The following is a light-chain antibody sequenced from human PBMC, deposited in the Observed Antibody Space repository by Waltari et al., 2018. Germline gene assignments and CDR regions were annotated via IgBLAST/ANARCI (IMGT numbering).Light chain of an antibody. V-gene: IGLV1-44*01. J-gene: IGLJ1*01. Sequence: QSVLTQPPSASGTPGQRVTISCSGSSSTIGSNTVNWYQQLPGTAPKLIIYSNNQRPSGVPDRFSGSKSGTSASLAISGLQSEDEADYYCAAWDDSLNGLYVFGTGTKVTVL. CDR3: AAWDDSLNGLYV. CDR2: SNN. CDR1: SSTIGSNT.